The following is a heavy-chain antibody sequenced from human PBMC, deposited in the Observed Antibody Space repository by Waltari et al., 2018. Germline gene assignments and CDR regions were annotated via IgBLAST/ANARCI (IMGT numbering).Heavy chain of an antibody. CDR3: ARSGGGTTTFGVAE. V-gene: IGHV1-2*06. J-gene: IGHJ4*02. CDR1: GYTFTDFF. CDR2: RNPNRGDT. Sequence: QVQLVQSGAEVKKSGASVKVSCKASGYTFTDFFIHWVRQAPGQGLEWMGRRNPNRGDTSYAQRFQGRVTMTGDTSITTAYMELTGLRSEDTAIYYCARSGGGTTTFGVAEWGQGSLVTVSS. D-gene: IGHD3-3*01.